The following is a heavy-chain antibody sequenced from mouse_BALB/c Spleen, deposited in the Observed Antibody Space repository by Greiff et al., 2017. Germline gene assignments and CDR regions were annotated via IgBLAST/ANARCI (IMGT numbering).Heavy chain of an antibody. V-gene: IGHV3-8*02. Sequence: EVKLVESGPSLVKPSQTLSLTCSVTGDSITSGYWNWIRKFPGNKLEYMGYISYSGSTYYNPSLKSRISITRDTSKNQYYLQLNSVTTEDTATYYCARSDGYYGSWYFDVWGAGTTVTVSS. CDR1: GDSITSGY. J-gene: IGHJ1*01. CDR2: ISYSGST. D-gene: IGHD2-3*01. CDR3: ARSDGYYGSWYFDV.